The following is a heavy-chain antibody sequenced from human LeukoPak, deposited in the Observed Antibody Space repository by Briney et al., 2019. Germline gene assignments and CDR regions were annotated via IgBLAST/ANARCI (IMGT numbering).Heavy chain of an antibody. CDR3: ARRGTDYCTPSSCHPNCFAP. D-gene: IGHD4-11*01. CDR2: IYGSSSRT. V-gene: IGHV3-11*03. J-gene: IGHJ5*02. Sequence: GGSLRLSCAASGFIFSDYYMSWMRQAPGKGLEWLSYIYGSSSRTNYADSVKGRFTISRDNVMNSLYLQMNSLKAEDTAVYFCARRGTDYCTPSSCHPNCFAPWGQGTQVTVS. CDR1: GFIFSDYY.